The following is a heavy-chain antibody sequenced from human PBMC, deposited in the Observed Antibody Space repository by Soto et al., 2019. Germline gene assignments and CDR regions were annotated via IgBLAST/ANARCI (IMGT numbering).Heavy chain of an antibody. CDR2: IYYSGST. CDR1: GGSVTSSRYY. D-gene: IGHD1-7*01. V-gene: IGHV4-39*02. J-gene: IGHJ6*02. CDR3: ARDWELPGGLYYYGMDV. Sequence: SETLSLTCTVSGGSVTSSRYYWAWIRQPPGKGLEWIGSIYYSGSTYYNPSLKSRLTISVDTSKNQFSLQLSSVTAADTAVYYCARDWELPGGLYYYGMDVWGQGTTVTVSS.